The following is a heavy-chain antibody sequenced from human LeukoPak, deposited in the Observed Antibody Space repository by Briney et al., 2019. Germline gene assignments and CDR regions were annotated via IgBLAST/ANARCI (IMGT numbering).Heavy chain of an antibody. CDR2: IIPIFGIA. J-gene: IGHJ4*02. CDR1: GGTFSSYA. V-gene: IGHV1-69*17. Sequence: SVKVSCKASGGTFSSYAISWVRQAPGQGLEWMGGIIPIFGIANYAQKFQGRVTITADKSTSTAYMELSSLRSEDTAVYYCAREETLGSAPGYYFDYWGQGTLVTVSS. CDR3: AREETLGSAPGYYFDY. D-gene: IGHD7-27*01.